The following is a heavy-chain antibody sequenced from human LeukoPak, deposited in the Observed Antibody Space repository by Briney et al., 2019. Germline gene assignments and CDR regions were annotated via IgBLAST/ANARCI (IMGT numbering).Heavy chain of an antibody. D-gene: IGHD6-19*01. CDR3: ARQGIAVARRIQRIDY. J-gene: IGHJ4*02. V-gene: IGHV4-4*07. CDR1: GGSISSYY. Sequence: PSETLSLTCTVSGGSISSYYWSWIRQPAGKGLEWIGRIHTSGSTNYNPSLKSRVTISVDKSKNQFSLKLSSVTAADTAVYYCARQGIAVARRIQRIDYWGQGTLVTVSS. CDR2: IHTSGST.